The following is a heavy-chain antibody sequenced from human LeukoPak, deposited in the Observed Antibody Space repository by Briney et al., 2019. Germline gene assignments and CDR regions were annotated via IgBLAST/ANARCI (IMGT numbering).Heavy chain of an antibody. Sequence: GGSLRLSCAASGFTFDDYAMHWVRQAPGKGLEWVSGISWNSGSIGYADSVKGRFTISRVNAKNSLYLQMNSLRAEDMALYYCAKALYGDYFSLDYWGQGTLVTVSS. V-gene: IGHV3-9*03. D-gene: IGHD4-17*01. J-gene: IGHJ4*02. CDR3: AKALYGDYFSLDY. CDR1: GFTFDDYA. CDR2: ISWNSGSI.